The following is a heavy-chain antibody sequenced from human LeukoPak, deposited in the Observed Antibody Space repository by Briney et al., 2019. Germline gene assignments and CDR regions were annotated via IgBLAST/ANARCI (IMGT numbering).Heavy chain of an antibody. D-gene: IGHD3-3*01. CDR2: INHSGST. CDR1: GGSFSGYY. CDR3: ARYDFWSGWLDV. V-gene: IGHV4-34*01. Sequence: KPSETLSLTCAVYGGSFSGYYWSWIRQPPGKGLEWIGEINHSGSTNYNPSLKSRVTISVDTSKNQFSLKLSSVTAADTAVYYCARYDFWSGWLDVWGKGTTVTVSS. J-gene: IGHJ6*04.